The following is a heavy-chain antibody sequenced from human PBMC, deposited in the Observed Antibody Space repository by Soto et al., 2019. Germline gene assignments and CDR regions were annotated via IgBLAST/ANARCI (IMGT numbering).Heavy chain of an antibody. CDR3: ARYNTGHSDY. V-gene: IGHV3-33*01. Sequence: PGRSLRLSCGSAGFTFSSYGMHWIRQAPGKGLEWVAVIWYHGNSMYYADSVKGRFTISRDNSKNTLYLQMNNLRAEDTAVYYCARYNTGHSDYWGQGTLVTVSS. J-gene: IGHJ4*02. CDR1: GFTFSSYG. D-gene: IGHD1-20*01. CDR2: IWYHGNSM.